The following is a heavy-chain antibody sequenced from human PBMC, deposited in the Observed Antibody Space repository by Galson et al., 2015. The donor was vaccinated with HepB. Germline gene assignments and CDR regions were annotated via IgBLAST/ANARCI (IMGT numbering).Heavy chain of an antibody. D-gene: IGHD3-22*01. CDR2: INPNSGDT. Sequence: SVKVSCKASGYTFTGYYMHWVRQAPGQGLEWMGRINPNSGDTNYAQKFQGRVTMTRDTSISTGYMELSRLKSDDTAIYYCASPPVIEGQIFDYWGQGTLVTVSS. CDR1: GYTFTGYY. CDR3: ASPPVIEGQIFDY. J-gene: IGHJ4*02. V-gene: IGHV1-2*06.